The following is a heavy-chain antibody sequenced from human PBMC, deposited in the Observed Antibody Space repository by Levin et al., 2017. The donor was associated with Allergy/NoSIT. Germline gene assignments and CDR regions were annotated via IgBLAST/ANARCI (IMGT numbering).Heavy chain of an antibody. CDR1: GFTFNNYW. J-gene: IGHJ4*02. V-gene: IGHV3-7*01. CDR3: VRARGDY. Sequence: GGSLRLSCAASGFTFNNYWMSWVRQAPGKGLEWVANIKQDRSEKYYVDSVKGRFTISRDNTKNSLYLQMNSLRAEDTAVYYCVRARGDYWGQGTLVTVSS. CDR2: IKQDRSEK.